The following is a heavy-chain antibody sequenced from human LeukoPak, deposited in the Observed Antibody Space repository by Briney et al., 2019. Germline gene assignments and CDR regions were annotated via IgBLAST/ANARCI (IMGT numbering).Heavy chain of an antibody. CDR2: ITSSGSTI. V-gene: IGHV3-48*04. Sequence: GGSLRLSCAASGFTFSSYSMNWVRQAPGKGLEWVSHITSSGSTIFYADSVKGRFTISRDNAKNSLYLQMNSLRAEDTAVYYYARESGGAYDFWSGYSRNWFDPWGQGTLVTVSS. D-gene: IGHD3-3*01. CDR3: ARESGGAYDFWSGYSRNWFDP. J-gene: IGHJ5*02. CDR1: GFTFSSYS.